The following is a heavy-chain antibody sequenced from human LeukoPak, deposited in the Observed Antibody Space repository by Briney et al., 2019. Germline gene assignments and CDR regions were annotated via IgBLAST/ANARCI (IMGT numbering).Heavy chain of an antibody. V-gene: IGHV5-51*01. J-gene: IGHJ4*02. CDR2: IYPGDSDT. Sequence: GESLKISCKGSGYSFSIYWIGWVRQMPGKGLEWMGIIYPGDSDTRYSPSFQGQVTISADKSISTAYLQWSSLKASDTAMYYCARLSDCTNGVCYQFDYWGQGTLVTVSS. CDR1: GYSFSIYW. CDR3: ARLSDCTNGVCYQFDY. D-gene: IGHD2-8*01.